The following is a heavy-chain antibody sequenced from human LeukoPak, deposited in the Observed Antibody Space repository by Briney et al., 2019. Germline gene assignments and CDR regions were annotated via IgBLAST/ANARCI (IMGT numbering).Heavy chain of an antibody. J-gene: IGHJ4*02. D-gene: IGHD3-22*01. Sequence: GESLKISCKGSGYSFTSYWIGWVRQMPGKGLEWMGIIYPGDSDTRYSPSFQGQVTISADKSISTAYLQWSSLKASDTAMYYCARLGNYYNSGDYYLPFDYWGQGTLVTVSS. V-gene: IGHV5-51*01. CDR1: GYSFTSYW. CDR2: IYPGDSDT. CDR3: ARLGNYYNSGDYYLPFDY.